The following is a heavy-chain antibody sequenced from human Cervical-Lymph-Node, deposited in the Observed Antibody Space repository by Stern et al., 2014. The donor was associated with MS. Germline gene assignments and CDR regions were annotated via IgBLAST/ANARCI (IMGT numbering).Heavy chain of an antibody. Sequence: EVQLLESGGGLVQPGGALRLSCAASGFPFASYSMHWVRQVPGKGLVWVSRINTDGSSPRYADSVKGRFTISRDNAKNMLYLEMNSLRAEDTAVYYCSGSNWYFFDYWGQGTLVTVSS. V-gene: IGHV3-74*02. CDR3: SGSNWYFFDY. CDR2: INTDGSSP. D-gene: IGHD6-13*01. CDR1: GFPFASYS. J-gene: IGHJ4*02.